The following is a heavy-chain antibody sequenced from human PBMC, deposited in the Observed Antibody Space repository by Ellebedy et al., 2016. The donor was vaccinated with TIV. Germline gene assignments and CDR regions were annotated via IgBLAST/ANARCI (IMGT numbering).Heavy chain of an antibody. Sequence: AASVKVSCKVSGYSLTESPIHWVRQAPGRGLEWMGGFDPEDGETIYAQKFQGRVTMTEDTSTDTAYLELSSLRSDDPAVYYCVIEMRDGGDDWGQGTLVTVSS. CDR1: GYSLTESP. CDR2: FDPEDGET. V-gene: IGHV1-24*01. D-gene: IGHD3-10*01. J-gene: IGHJ4*02. CDR3: VIEMRDGGDD.